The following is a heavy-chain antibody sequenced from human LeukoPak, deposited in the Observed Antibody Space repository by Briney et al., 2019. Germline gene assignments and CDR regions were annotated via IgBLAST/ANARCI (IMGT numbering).Heavy chain of an antibody. V-gene: IGHV4-59*08. CDR2: IYYSGST. J-gene: IGHJ4*02. CDR1: GGSISSYY. Sequence: SETLSLTRTVSGGSISSYYWTWIRQPPGAGLEWIGYIYYSGSTNYNPSLKSRVTISVDTSKNQFSLKLSSVTAADTAVYYCARWAYSTDWYQYFDKWGQGTLVTVSS. CDR3: ARWAYSTDWYQYFDK. D-gene: IGHD6-19*01.